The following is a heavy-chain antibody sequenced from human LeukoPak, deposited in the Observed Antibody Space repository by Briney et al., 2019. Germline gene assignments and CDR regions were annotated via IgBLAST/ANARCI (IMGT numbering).Heavy chain of an antibody. CDR1: GGSISSHY. CDR3: ARFPTFGAFDI. CDR2: IYYSGST. J-gene: IGHJ3*02. V-gene: IGHV4-59*11. D-gene: IGHD3-10*01. Sequence: SKTLSLTCTVSGGSISSHYWSWIRQPPGKGLEWIGYIYYSGSTNYNSSLKSRVTISVDTSKNQFSLKLSSVTAADTAVYYCARFPTFGAFDIWGQGTMVTVSS.